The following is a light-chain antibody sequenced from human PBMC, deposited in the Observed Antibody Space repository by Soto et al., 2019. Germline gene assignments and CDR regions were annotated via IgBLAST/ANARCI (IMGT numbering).Light chain of an antibody. CDR1: QSVDSTY. Sequence: EIVLAQSPGTLSLSPGERAALSCRASQSVDSTYLAWYQQKPDQSPRLLIYGASSRATGIPDKFSGSGSGTDFTLTIDGLEPEDFAVYYCQQYGYSPITFGQGTRLEIK. CDR2: GAS. V-gene: IGKV3-20*01. J-gene: IGKJ5*01. CDR3: QQYGYSPIT.